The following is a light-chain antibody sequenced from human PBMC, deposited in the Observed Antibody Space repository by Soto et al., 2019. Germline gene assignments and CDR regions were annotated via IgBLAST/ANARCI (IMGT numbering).Light chain of an antibody. J-gene: IGKJ4*01. Sequence: EIVLTQSPATLALSPGERATLSCRASQSVSNYLAWYQQRPGQAPRLLIYDASNRATGIPARFSGSWSETDFTLNISRLEPEDVAVYYCQQRSNWPLLTFGGGTKEEIK. CDR1: QSVSNY. CDR3: QQRSNWPLLT. CDR2: DAS. V-gene: IGKV3-11*01.